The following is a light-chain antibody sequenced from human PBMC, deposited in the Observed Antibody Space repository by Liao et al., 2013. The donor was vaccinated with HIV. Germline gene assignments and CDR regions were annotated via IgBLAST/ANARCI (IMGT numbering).Light chain of an antibody. CDR3: YSAAENNLV. V-gene: IGLV3-27*01. CDR1: VLAKKY. Sequence: YELTQPSSVSVSPGQTATITCSGHVLAKKYVRWFQQRPGQAPVVVMCKDSERPSGIPDRFSASRSGTTVTLTISGAQVEDEADYYCYSAAENNLVFGGGTKLTVL. J-gene: IGLJ2*01. CDR2: KDS.